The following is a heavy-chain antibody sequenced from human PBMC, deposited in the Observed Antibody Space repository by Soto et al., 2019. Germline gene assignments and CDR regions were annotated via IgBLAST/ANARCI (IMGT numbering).Heavy chain of an antibody. CDR3: ATLVGATSPAQTQYFDL. Sequence: QVQLVESGGGVVQPGRSLRLSCAASGFTFSSYGMHWVRQAPGKGLEWVAVISYDGSNKYYADSVKGRFTISRDNSKNTLYLQMNSLRAEDTAVYYCATLVGATSPAQTQYFDLWGRGTLVTVSS. V-gene: IGHV3-30*03. J-gene: IGHJ2*01. D-gene: IGHD1-26*01. CDR1: GFTFSSYG. CDR2: ISYDGSNK.